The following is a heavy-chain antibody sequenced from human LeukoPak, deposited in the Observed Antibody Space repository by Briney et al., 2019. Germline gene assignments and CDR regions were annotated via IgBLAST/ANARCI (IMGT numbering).Heavy chain of an antibody. CDR3: AHLLGYCSGGGCLTFDY. J-gene: IGHJ4*02. Sequence: PGPTLVKPTQTLTLTCTFSGFSLSTSGVGVGWIRQPPGKALEWLALIYWDDDKRYSPSLKSRLTITKDTSKNQVVLTMTNMDPVDTATYYCAHLLGYCSGGGCLTFDYWGQGTLVTVSS. V-gene: IGHV2-5*02. CDR1: GFSLSTSGVG. CDR2: IYWDDDK. D-gene: IGHD2-15*01.